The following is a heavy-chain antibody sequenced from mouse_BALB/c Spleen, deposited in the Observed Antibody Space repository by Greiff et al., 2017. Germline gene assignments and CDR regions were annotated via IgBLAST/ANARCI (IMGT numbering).Heavy chain of an antibody. Sequence: EVKLMESRPGLVKPSQSLSLTCTVTGYSITSDYAWNWIRQFPGNKLEWMGYISYSGSTSYNPSLKSRISITRDTSKNQFFLQLNSVTTEDTATYYCARGDGYPFAYWGQGTLVTVSA. D-gene: IGHD2-3*01. CDR3: ARGDGYPFAY. V-gene: IGHV3-2*02. CDR2: ISYSGST. J-gene: IGHJ3*01. CDR1: GYSITSDYA.